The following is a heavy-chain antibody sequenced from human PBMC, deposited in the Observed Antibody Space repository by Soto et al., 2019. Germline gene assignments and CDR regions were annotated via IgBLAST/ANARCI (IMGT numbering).Heavy chain of an antibody. V-gene: IGHV4-39*01. D-gene: IGHD2-15*01. CDR3: GRVVEGATRHTDFDS. CDR1: GVSIHNSHSF. J-gene: IGHJ5*01. Sequence: SETLSLTCAVSGVSIHNSHSFWGWIRQPPGKGLEFIGSMYYSGGANYNPSLKSRVTISLDTSKNQFSLTVNSVTAADTAIYYCGRVVEGATRHTDFDSWGEGTLVTVSS. CDR2: MYYSGGA.